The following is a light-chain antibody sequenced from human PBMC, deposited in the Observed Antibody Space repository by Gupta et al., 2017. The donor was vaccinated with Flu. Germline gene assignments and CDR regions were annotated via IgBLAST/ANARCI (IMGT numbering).Light chain of an antibody. CDR3: ATWDDTLNAVL. V-gene: IGLV1-36*01. J-gene: IGLJ2*01. Sequence: QSVLTQPPSVSDAPRQRVTISCSGSSSNIGSNAVNWYQHLPGKAPKLLIYYDDLLPSGVSDRFSGSKSGTSASLAISGLQSEDEADYYCATWDDTLNAVLFGGGTKLTVL. CDR2: YDD. CDR1: SSNIGSNA.